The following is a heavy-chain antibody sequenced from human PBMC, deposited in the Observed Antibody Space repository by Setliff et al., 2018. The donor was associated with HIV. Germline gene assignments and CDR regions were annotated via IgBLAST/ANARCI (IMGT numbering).Heavy chain of an antibody. CDR2: IKQDGSEK. D-gene: IGHD5-18*01. CDR1: GFTFSNYW. J-gene: IGHJ4*02. Sequence: GGSMRLSCAASGFTFSNYWMSWVRQAPGKGLEWVANIKQDGSEKYYVDSVKGRFTISRDNAQNSLDLQMNSLRAEDTAVYYCAKDRDSYGKNSFDYWGQGTLVTVSS. V-gene: IGHV3-7*03. CDR3: AKDRDSYGKNSFDY.